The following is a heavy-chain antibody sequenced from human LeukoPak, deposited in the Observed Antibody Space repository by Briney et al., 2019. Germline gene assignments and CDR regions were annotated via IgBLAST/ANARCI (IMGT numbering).Heavy chain of an antibody. Sequence: GGSLRLSCAASGFTFSSYAMSWVRQAPGRGLEWVSSVDGGGGGTYYADSVKGRFTISRDNSKDTLYLQMNGLRAEDTAVYFCAKQSAGSAAWHSLHCDLWGQGTLVTVSS. V-gene: IGHV3-23*01. D-gene: IGHD2-21*02. CDR1: GFTFSSYA. CDR2: VDGGGGGT. CDR3: AKQSAGSAAWHSLHCDL. J-gene: IGHJ4*02.